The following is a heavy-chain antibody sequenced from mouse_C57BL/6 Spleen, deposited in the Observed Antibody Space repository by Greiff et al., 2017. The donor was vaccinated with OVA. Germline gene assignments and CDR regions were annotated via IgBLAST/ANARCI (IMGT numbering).Heavy chain of an antibody. Sequence: VQLKESGAELVRPGASVTLSCKASGYTFTDYEMHWVKQTPVHGLEWIGAIDPETGGTAYNQKFKGKAILTADKSSSTAYMELRSLTSEDSAVYYCTTAYYYSLYYAMDYWGQGTSVTVSS. D-gene: IGHD2-12*01. CDR1: GYTFTDYE. CDR3: TTAYYYSLYYAMDY. J-gene: IGHJ4*01. V-gene: IGHV1-15*01. CDR2: IDPETGGT.